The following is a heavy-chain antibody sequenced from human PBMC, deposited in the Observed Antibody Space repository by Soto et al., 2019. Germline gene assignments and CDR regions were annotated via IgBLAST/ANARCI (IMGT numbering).Heavy chain of an antibody. CDR1: GCARRASGVG. D-gene: IGHD2-15*01. CDR3: AHRRGDCRGGSWKNWF. J-gene: IGHJ5*01. V-gene: IGHV2-5*01. CDR2: IYCKDDN. Sequence: SGPTLFSPTHTLTLTCTGSGCARRASGVGLVLIRQPPGNALDFLALIYCKDDNRYCPSLNVRLTITNDTSKNQVVLPVTNMAPVDTATYYCAHRRGDCRGGSWKNWF.